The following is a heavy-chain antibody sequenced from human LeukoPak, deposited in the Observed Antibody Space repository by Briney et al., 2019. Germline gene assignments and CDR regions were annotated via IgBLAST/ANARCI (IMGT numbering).Heavy chain of an antibody. V-gene: IGHV3-30*01. CDR1: RFTFSSYA. CDR2: ISYDGSNK. D-gene: IGHD2-8*01. J-gene: IGHJ3*02. Sequence: GSLRLSCAASRFTFSSYAMHWVRQAPGKGLEWVAVISYDGSNKYYADSVKGRFTISRDNSKNTLYLQMDSLRAEDTAVYYCAREVVLVYAYDAFDIWGQGTMVTVSS. CDR3: AREVVLVYAYDAFDI.